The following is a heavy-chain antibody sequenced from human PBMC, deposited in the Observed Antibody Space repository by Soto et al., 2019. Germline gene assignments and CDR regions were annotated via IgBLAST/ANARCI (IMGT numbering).Heavy chain of an antibody. J-gene: IGHJ6*02. V-gene: IGHV4-34*01. CDR1: GGSFANYY. D-gene: IGHD3-3*01. Sequence: SETLSLTCAVYGGSFANYYWSWIRQPPGKGLEWIGEINHSGSTNYNPSLKSRVTISVDTSKNQFSLKLSSVTAADTAVYYCAGGFLEWLFYYYYYGMDVWGQGTTVTVSS. CDR2: INHSGST. CDR3: AGGFLEWLFYYYYYGMDV.